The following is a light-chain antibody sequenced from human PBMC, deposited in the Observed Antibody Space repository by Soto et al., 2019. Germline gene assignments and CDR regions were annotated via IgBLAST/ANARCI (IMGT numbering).Light chain of an antibody. J-gene: IGKJ4*01. CDR1: QSVSSSY. Sequence: EIVLTHSPGTLSLSPGERATLSCRASQSVSSSYLAWYQQKPGQAPRLLIYGASSRATGTPDRFSGSGSGTDFTLTISRLEPEDFAVYYCQQYGSSPQTFGGGTKVDIK. CDR2: GAS. CDR3: QQYGSSPQT. V-gene: IGKV3-20*01.